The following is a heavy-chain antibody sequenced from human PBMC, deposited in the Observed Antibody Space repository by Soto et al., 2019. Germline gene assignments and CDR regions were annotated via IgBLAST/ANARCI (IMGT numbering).Heavy chain of an antibody. CDR2: IYYSGST. V-gene: IGHV4-39*01. Sequence: QLQLQASGPGLVKPSETLSLTCTVSVGSISSSSYYWGWIRQPPGKGLEWIGSIYYSGSTYYNPPLKNRVSLTVDTSKNQFALKLSSVTAPDTAVYDCVLQVARGKYGVLVDDWGQGTLVTVSS. CDR3: VLQVARGKYGVLVDD. CDR1: VGSISSSSYY. J-gene: IGHJ4*02. D-gene: IGHD3-10*01.